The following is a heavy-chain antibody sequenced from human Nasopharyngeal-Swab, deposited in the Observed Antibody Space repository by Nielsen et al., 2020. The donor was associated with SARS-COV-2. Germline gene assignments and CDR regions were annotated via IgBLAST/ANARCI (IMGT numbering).Heavy chain of an antibody. J-gene: IGHJ3*02. V-gene: IGHV3-30*07. Sequence: DSVKGRFTISRDNSKNTLYLEMNSLRAEDTAVCYCARNPSITGGKAFDIWGQGTMVTVSP. D-gene: IGHD3-16*01. CDR3: ARNPSITGGKAFDI.